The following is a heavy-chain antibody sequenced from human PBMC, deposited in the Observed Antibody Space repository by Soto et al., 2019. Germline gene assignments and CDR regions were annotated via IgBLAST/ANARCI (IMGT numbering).Heavy chain of an antibody. CDR1: GYTFTGYY. V-gene: IGHV1-2*04. Sequence: ASVKVSCKASGYTFTGYYMHWVRQAPGQGLEWMGWINPNSGGTNYAQKFQGWVTMTRDTSISTVYMELSSLRSEDTAVYYCASRLGLRAYYYYGMDVWGQGTTVTVSS. J-gene: IGHJ6*02. CDR3: ASRLGLRAYYYYGMDV. D-gene: IGHD4-17*01. CDR2: INPNSGGT.